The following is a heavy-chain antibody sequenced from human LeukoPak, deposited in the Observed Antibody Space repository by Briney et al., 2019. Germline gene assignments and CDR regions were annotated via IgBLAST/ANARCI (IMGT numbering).Heavy chain of an antibody. Sequence: GGSLRLSYAASGFTFSNSAMTWVRQAPGKGLEWVSSIVGSSSTYYADSLKGRFTISRDNSKNTLYLQMNSLRAEDTAVYYCAKRSASGSYYQQIFDYWGQGTLVTVSS. D-gene: IGHD3-10*01. J-gene: IGHJ4*02. CDR2: IVGSSST. V-gene: IGHV3-23*01. CDR3: AKRSASGSYYQQIFDY. CDR1: GFTFSNSA.